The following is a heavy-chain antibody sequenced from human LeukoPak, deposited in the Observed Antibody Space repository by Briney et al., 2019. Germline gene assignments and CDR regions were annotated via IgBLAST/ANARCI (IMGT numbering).Heavy chain of an antibody. D-gene: IGHD4-17*01. CDR3: ARDLVTVTKGFDI. V-gene: IGHV4-59*11. Sequence: PSETLSLTCAVSGDSFSSHYWTWIRPSPGKGLEWIGYISYIGSTNYNPSLRSGVTISIDTSKNQFSLKLRSVTAADTAVYYCARDLVTVTKGFDIWGQGTMVSVSS. CDR1: GDSFSSHY. J-gene: IGHJ3*02. CDR2: ISYIGST.